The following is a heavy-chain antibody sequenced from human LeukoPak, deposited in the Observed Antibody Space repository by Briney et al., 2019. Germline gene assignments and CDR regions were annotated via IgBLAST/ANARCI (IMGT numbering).Heavy chain of an antibody. J-gene: IGHJ5*02. CDR1: GYTFTNYY. V-gene: IGHV1-46*01. CDR2: INPSGGGT. CDR3: ARDRGRFDP. Sequence: ASVKVSCKVSGYTFTNYYLHWVRQAPGRGLEWMGIINPSGGGTTYAQKFQGRVTMTRDTSTSTVYMELSSLRSEDTAVYYCARDRGRFDPWGQGTLVTVSS. D-gene: IGHD6-13*01.